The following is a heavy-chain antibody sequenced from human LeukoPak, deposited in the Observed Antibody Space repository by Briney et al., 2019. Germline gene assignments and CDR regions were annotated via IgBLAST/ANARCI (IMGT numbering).Heavy chain of an antibody. Sequence: SETLSLTCTVSGGSISSYYWSWIRQPPGKGLEWIGYIYTSGSTNYNPSLKSRVTISVDTSKNQFSLKLSSVTAADTAVYYCARHPSGSSWYWFDPWGQGTLVTVSS. V-gene: IGHV4-4*09. CDR2: IYTSGST. CDR3: ARHPSGSSWYWFDP. D-gene: IGHD6-13*01. CDR1: GGSISSYY. J-gene: IGHJ5*02.